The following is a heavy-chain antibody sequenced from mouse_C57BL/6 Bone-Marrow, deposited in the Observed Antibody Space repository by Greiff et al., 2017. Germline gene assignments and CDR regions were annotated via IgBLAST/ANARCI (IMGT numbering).Heavy chain of an antibody. CDR1: GFTFSDYG. CDR3: EGGYAMDY. V-gene: IGHV5-17*01. Sequence: EVKLMESGGGLVKPGGSLKLSCAASGFTFSDYGMHWVRQAPEKGLEWVAYISSGSSTIYYADTVKGRFTISRDNAKNTLCLQMTSLRSEYTAMYYCEGGYAMDYWGQGTSVTVSS. J-gene: IGHJ4*01. D-gene: IGHD1-1*02. CDR2: ISSGSSTI.